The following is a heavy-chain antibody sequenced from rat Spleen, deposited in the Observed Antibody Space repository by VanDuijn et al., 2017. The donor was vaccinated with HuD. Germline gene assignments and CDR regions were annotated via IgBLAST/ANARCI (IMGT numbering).Heavy chain of an antibody. V-gene: IGHV5-25*01. CDR2: ISTGGGNT. CDR3: ARHQWVSYYFDY. J-gene: IGHJ2*01. D-gene: IGHD1-7*01. Sequence: EVQLVESGGGLVQPGRSLKLSCAASGFTYSNYVMAWVSQAPTKGLEWVASISTGGGNTYYRDSVKGRFTISRDNAKSTLYLQMDSLRSEDTATYYCARHQWVSYYFDYWGQGVMVTVSS. CDR1: GFTYSNYV.